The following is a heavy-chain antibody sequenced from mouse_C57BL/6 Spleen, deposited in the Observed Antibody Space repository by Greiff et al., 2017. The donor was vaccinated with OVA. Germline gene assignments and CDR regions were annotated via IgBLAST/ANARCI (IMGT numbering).Heavy chain of an antibody. CDR3: ARGDYYGSSWAY. J-gene: IGHJ3*01. Sequence: QVQLQQPGAELVMPGASVKLSCKASGYTFTSYWMHWVKQRPGQGLEWIGEIDPSDSYTNYNQKFKGKSTLTVDKSSSTAYMQLSSLTSEDSAVYYCARGDYYGSSWAYWGQGTLVTVSA. V-gene: IGHV1-69*01. CDR1: GYTFTSYW. CDR2: IDPSDSYT. D-gene: IGHD1-1*01.